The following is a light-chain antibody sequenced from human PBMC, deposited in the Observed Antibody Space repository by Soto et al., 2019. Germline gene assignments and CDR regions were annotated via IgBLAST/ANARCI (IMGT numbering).Light chain of an antibody. CDR2: EVS. CDR1: SSDVGGYNY. V-gene: IGLV2-14*01. Sequence: QSVLTQPASVSGSPGQSITISCTGTSSDVGGYNYVSWYQQHPGKAPKLMIYEVSNRPSGVSNRFSGSKSGNTASLTISGLQAEDEADYYCSSYTSSSTPGFGTGTQLTVL. CDR3: SSYTSSSTPG. J-gene: IGLJ7*01.